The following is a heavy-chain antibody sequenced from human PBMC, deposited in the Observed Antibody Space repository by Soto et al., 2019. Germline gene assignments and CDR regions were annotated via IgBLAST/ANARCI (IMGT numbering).Heavy chain of an antibody. D-gene: IGHD2-2*01. CDR1: GYTFTSYG. CDR3: ARGNPYAAAAPLAY. CDR2: ISAYNGNT. J-gene: IGHJ4*02. V-gene: IGHV1-18*04. Sequence: ASVKVSCKASGYTFTSYGISWVRQAPGQGLEWMGWISAYNGNTNYAQKLQGRVTMTTDTSTSTAYMELRSLGSDDTAVYYCARGNPYAAAAPLAYWGQGTLVTVSS.